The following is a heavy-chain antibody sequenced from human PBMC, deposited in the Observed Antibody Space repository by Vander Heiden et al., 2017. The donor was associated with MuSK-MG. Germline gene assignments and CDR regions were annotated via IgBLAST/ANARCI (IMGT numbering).Heavy chain of an antibody. D-gene: IGHD6-6*01. V-gene: IGHV3-30*18. CDR2: RSYDGSNK. J-gene: IGHJ5*02. Sequence: QVQLVQSGGGVVRPGRSLRLACAASCLTFSGYGMHWVRQAPGKGREWAAVRSYDGSNKDEADAVKGRFTISRDNSKKTLYLKMQSIRAEDTAVYYYAKGVTAARPIDPWGQGTLVTVSS. CDR1: CLTFSGYG. CDR3: AKGVTAARPIDP.